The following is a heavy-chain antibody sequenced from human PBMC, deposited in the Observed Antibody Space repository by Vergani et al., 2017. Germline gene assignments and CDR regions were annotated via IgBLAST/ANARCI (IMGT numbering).Heavy chain of an antibody. V-gene: IGHV1-69*12. CDR2: IIPIFGTA. CDR1: GGTFSSYA. D-gene: IGHD2-15*01. Sequence: QVQLVQSGAEVKKPGSSVKVSCKASGGTFSSYAISWVRQAPGQGLEWMGGIIPIFGTANYAQKFQGRVTITADESTSTAYMELRSLRSEDTAVYYCARGKEYCSGGSCYGGEMDYWGQGTLVTVSS. CDR3: ARGKEYCSGGSCYGGEMDY. J-gene: IGHJ4*02.